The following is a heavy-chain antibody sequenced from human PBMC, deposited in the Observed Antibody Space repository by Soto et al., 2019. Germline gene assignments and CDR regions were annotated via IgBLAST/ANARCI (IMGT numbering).Heavy chain of an antibody. D-gene: IGHD4-17*01. Sequence: QVPLVQSGAEVKKPGSSVKVSCKASGGTFSSYAISWVRQAPGQGLEWMGGIIPIFGTANYAQKFQGRVTITADESTSTAYMELSSLRSEDTAVYYCARHMGRLHDYGQYYFDYWGQGTLVTVSS. CDR1: GGTFSSYA. V-gene: IGHV1-69*01. CDR2: IIPIFGTA. CDR3: ARHMGRLHDYGQYYFDY. J-gene: IGHJ4*02.